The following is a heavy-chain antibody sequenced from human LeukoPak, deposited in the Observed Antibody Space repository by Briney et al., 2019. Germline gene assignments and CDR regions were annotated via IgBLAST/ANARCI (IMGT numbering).Heavy chain of an antibody. V-gene: IGHV3-74*01. CDR2: INPDGSTT. J-gene: IGHJ4*02. CDR1: GFTLSSYW. CDR3: ARVRVGAYDFEY. D-gene: IGHD3-10*01. Sequence: GGSLRLSCAASGFTLSSYWMHWVRQVPGKGLVWVSRINPDGSTTTYADSVKDRFTISRDNAKNTLYLQMNSLRAEDTAVYYCARVRVGAYDFEYWGQGTLVTVSS.